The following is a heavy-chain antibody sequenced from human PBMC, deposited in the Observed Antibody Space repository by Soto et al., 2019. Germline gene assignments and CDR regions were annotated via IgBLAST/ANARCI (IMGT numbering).Heavy chain of an antibody. CDR3: AREDSSGDKEYYFDY. J-gene: IGHJ4*02. CDR1: SGSFSGYY. Sequence: SETLSLTCAAYSGSFSGYYWSWIRQPPGKGLEWIGEINHSGNTNYNPSLKSRVTISVDTSKNQFSLKLTSVTAADTAVYYCAREDSSGDKEYYFDYWGQGTLVT. V-gene: IGHV4-34*01. CDR2: INHSGNT. D-gene: IGHD3-22*01.